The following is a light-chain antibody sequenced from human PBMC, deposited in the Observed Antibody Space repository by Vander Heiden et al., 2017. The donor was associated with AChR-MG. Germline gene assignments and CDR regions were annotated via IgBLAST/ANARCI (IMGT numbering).Light chain of an antibody. CDR2: AAS. CDR3: QQSYSTLGTT. J-gene: IGKJ4*01. CDR1: QTISTY. V-gene: IGKV1-39*01. Sequence: DIQMTQSPSSLSASVGDGVTITCRASQTISTYVNWYQQKPGKAPKLLIYAASTLQSGVPSRFGGSGSGTDFTLTISSLQPEDCATYYCQQSYSTLGTTFGGGTKVEIK.